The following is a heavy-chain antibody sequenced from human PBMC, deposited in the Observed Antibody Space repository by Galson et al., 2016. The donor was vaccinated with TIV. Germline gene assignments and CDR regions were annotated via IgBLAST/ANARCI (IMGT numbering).Heavy chain of an antibody. CDR1: GFTFSTYG. Sequence: SLRLSCAASGFTFSTYGMHWVRQAPGKGLEWVAGISNGGTNREYADSVKGRFTISRDNSKNTLFLQMDSLRTEDTALYYCAKDGAWGFPASYGMDLWGQGTTVTVSS. D-gene: IGHD7-27*01. CDR2: ISNGGTNR. V-gene: IGHV3-30*18. J-gene: IGHJ6*02. CDR3: AKDGAWGFPASYGMDL.